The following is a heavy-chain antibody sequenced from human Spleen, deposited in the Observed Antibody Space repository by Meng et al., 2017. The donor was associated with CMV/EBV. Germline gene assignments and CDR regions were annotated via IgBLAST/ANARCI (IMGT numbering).Heavy chain of an antibody. J-gene: IGHJ6*04. D-gene: IGHD3-3*01. CDR2: IKQDESEI. CDR3: ARSMLEVNRYYYGMDV. V-gene: IGHV3-7*01. Sequence: GGSRRFSCAASGFTFSSFWRAWVRQAPGKGLEWVGNIKQDESEIQYVGSVKGRFPITRDNAKNSLFLQMNSLRAEDTAVYYCARSMLEVNRYYYGMDVWGEGTPVTVSS. CDR1: GFTFSSFW.